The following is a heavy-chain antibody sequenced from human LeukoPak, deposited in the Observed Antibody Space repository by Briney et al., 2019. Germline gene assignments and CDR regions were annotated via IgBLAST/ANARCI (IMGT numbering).Heavy chain of an antibody. J-gene: IGHJ6*03. V-gene: IGHV4-39*01. D-gene: IGHD1-14*01. Sequence: SETLSLTCTVSGGSISSSSYYWGWIRQPPGKGLEWIGSIYYSGSTYYNPSLKSRVTISVDTSKNQFSLKLSSVAAADTAVYYCARSGLSVYYHYYYMDVWGKGTTVTVSS. CDR2: IYYSGST. CDR1: GGSISSSSYY. CDR3: ARSGLSVYYHYYYMDV.